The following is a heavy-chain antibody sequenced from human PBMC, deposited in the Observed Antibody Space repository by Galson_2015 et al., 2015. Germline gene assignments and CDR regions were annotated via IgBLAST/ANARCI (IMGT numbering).Heavy chain of an antibody. CDR3: TRANLWSGYYYAFDI. J-gene: IGHJ3*02. D-gene: IGHD3-3*01. Sequence: SLRLSCAASGFMFSGHYVDWVCQAPGKGLEWVGRTRNKANSYTTEYAASVKGRFTISRDDSKNSLYLQMNSLKIEDTAVYYCTRANLWSGYYYAFDIWGQGTMVTVSS. CDR1: GFMFSGHY. CDR2: TRNKANSYTT. V-gene: IGHV3-72*01.